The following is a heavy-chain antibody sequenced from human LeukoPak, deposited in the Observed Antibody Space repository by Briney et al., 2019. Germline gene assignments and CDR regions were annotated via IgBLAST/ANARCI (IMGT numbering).Heavy chain of an antibody. CDR3: AGRPVVPAAIPEGWFDP. D-gene: IGHD2-2*02. Sequence: SVKVSCKASGGTFSSYAISWVRRAPGQGLEWMGGIIPIFGTANYAQKFQGRVTITADESTSTAYMEPSSLGSEDTAGYYCAGRPVVPAAIPEGWFDPWGQGTLVTVSS. V-gene: IGHV1-69*01. J-gene: IGHJ5*02. CDR1: GGTFSSYA. CDR2: IIPIFGTA.